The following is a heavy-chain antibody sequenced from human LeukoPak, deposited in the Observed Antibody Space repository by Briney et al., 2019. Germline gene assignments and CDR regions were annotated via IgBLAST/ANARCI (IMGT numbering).Heavy chain of an antibody. CDR2: IYSGGST. J-gene: IGHJ6*02. CDR3: AKDVITMIYYYGMDV. Sequence: GGSLRLSCAASGFTVSSNYMSWVRQAPGKGLEWVSVIYSGGSTYYADSVKGRFTISRDTSKNTLYLQMNSLRAEDTAVYYCAKDVITMIYYYGMDVWGQGTTVTVSS. D-gene: IGHD3-22*01. V-gene: IGHV3-53*05. CDR1: GFTVSSNY.